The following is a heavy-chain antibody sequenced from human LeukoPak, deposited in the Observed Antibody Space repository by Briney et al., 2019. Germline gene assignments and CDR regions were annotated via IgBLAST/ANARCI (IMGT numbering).Heavy chain of an antibody. Sequence: PGGSLRLSCAASGFTFSDYYMSWIRQAPGKGLEWVSYISSSDSTIYYTDSVKGRFTISRDNAKNSLYLQMNSLRAEDTAVYYCAGDLSHGSGSPFDYWGQGTLVTVSS. CDR1: GFTFSDYY. J-gene: IGHJ4*02. CDR3: AGDLSHGSGSPFDY. V-gene: IGHV3-11*01. D-gene: IGHD3-10*01. CDR2: ISSSDSTI.